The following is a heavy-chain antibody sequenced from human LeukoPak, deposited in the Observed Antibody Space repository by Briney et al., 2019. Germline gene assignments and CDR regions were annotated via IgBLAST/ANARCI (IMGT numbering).Heavy chain of an antibody. CDR1: GFTISSYA. CDR2: ISYDGSNK. V-gene: IGHV3-30-3*01. J-gene: IGHJ4*02. CDR3: ARCRDVSEMATIDYCFDY. Sequence: PGGSLRLSCAASGFTISSYAMHWVRQAPGKGLEWVAVISYDGSNKYYADSVKGRFTISRDNSKNTLYLQMNSLRAEDTAVYYCARCRDVSEMATIDYCFDYWGQGTLVTVSS. D-gene: IGHD5-24*01.